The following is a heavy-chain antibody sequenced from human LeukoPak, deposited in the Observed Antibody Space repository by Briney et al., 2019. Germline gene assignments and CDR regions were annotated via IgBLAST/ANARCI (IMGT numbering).Heavy chain of an antibody. V-gene: IGHV3-48*01. CDR1: GFTFTTYN. CDR3: ARGTYSSGWLEFSDFDF. J-gene: IGHJ4*02. D-gene: IGHD6-19*01. Sequence: PGGSLRLSCAASGFTFTTYNMHWVRQAPGKGLEWVSYINSRSTTLYYADSVKGRFTVSRDNAKNSLYPQMNSLRVEDTAVYYCARGTYSSGWLEFSDFDFWGQGTLVTVSS. CDR2: INSRSTTL.